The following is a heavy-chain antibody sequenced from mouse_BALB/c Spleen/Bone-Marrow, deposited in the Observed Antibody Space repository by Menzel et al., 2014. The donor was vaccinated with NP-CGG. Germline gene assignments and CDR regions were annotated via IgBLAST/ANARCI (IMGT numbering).Heavy chain of an antibody. CDR2: INPYNDGT. Sequence: KQSGPELVKPGASVKMSCKASGYTFTSYIMHWVKQKPGQGLEWIGYINPYNDGTKYNEKFKGKATLTSDKSSSTAYMELSSLTSEDSAVYYCARRWLPYAMDYWGQGTSVTVSS. D-gene: IGHD2-3*01. CDR1: GYTFTSYI. V-gene: IGHV1-14*01. J-gene: IGHJ4*01. CDR3: ARRWLPYAMDY.